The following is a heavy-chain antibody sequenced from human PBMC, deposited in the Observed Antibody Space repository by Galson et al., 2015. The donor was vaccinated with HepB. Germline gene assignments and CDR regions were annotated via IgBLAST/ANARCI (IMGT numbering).Heavy chain of an antibody. CDR3: ARLGSGAFDL. CDR1: GSTFSSYW. J-gene: IGHJ3*01. V-gene: IGHV3-7*01. CDR2: IKQDGSEK. Sequence: SLRLSCAASGSTFSSYWMSWVRQAPGKGLEWVANIKQDGSEKYYVDSVKGRFTISRDNAKNSLFLQVNSLRAEDTSVYYCARLGSGAFDLWGQGARVTVSS. D-gene: IGHD3-10*01.